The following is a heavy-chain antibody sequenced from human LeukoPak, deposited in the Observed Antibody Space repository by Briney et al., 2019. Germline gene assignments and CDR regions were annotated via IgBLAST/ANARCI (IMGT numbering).Heavy chain of an antibody. V-gene: IGHV3-53*01. D-gene: IGHD1-26*01. CDR3: ARHWEL. J-gene: IGHJ4*02. CDR1: GFSVSSNY. CDR2: IYSDETT. Sequence: GGSLRLSCAASGFSVSSNYMSWVRQAPGKGLEWVALIYSDETTYYADSVKGRFTISRDNSKCTLYLQMNSLRAEDTAVYYCARHWELRGQGTLVTVSS.